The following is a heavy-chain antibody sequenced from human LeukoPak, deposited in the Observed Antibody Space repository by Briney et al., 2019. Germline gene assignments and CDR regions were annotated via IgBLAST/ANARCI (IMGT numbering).Heavy chain of an antibody. CDR1: GFTFRNYA. J-gene: IGHJ3*02. D-gene: IGHD6-19*01. CDR3: AREEKRAGAFDI. V-gene: IGHV3-11*01. Sequence: PGGSLRLSCAASGFTFRNYAMSWVRQAPGKGLEWVSGTGASGITTHYADSVKGRFTISRDNAKNSLYLQMNSLRAEDTAVYYCAREEKRAGAFDIWGQGTMVTVSS. CDR2: TGASGITT.